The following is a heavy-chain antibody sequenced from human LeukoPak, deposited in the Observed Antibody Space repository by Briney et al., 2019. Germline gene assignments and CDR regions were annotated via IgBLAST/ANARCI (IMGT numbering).Heavy chain of an antibody. CDR3: AKGSHGGYPPALGGMDV. V-gene: IGHV3-43D*04. J-gene: IGHJ6*04. CDR2: ISWDGGST. D-gene: IGHD5-12*01. CDR1: GSTFDDYA. Sequence: GGSLRLSCAASGSTFDDYAMHWVRQAPGKGLEWVSLISWDGGSTYYADSVKGRFTISRDNSKNSLYLQMNSLRAEDTALYYCAKGSHGGYPPALGGMDVWGKGTTVTVSS.